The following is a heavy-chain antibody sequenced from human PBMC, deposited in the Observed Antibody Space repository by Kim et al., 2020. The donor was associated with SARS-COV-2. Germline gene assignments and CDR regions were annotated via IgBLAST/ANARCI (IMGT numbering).Heavy chain of an antibody. Sequence: SETLSLTCTVSGGSISSYYWSWIRQPPGKGLEWIGYIYYSGSTNYNPSLKSRVTISVDTSKNQFSLKLSSVTAADTAVYYCARVGDDFWSEGRYYYYYYMDVWGKGTTVTVSS. J-gene: IGHJ6*03. CDR1: GGSISSYY. D-gene: IGHD3-3*01. V-gene: IGHV4-59*01. CDR3: ARVGDDFWSEGRYYYYYYMDV. CDR2: IYYSGST.